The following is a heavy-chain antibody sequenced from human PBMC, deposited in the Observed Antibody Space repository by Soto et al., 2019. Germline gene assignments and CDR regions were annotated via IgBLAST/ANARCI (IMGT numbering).Heavy chain of an antibody. CDR1: GFNFGSFG. V-gene: IGHV3-33*01. Sequence: QVQLVESGGGVVQPGTSLRVSCAASGFNFGSFGMHWVRQTPGTGLEWVAGIWSDGSNKFYDASVKGRFTISRDNSQNTLFLEMNRLRVEDTAEYYCVRGASGRAAAAHFDSWGQGILVTVSS. CDR3: VRGASGRAAAAHFDS. CDR2: IWSDGSNK. J-gene: IGHJ5*01. D-gene: IGHD3-10*01.